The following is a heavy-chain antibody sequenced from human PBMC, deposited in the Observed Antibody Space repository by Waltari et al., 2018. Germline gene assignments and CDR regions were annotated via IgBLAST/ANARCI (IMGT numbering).Heavy chain of an antibody. CDR1: GFSFSTYV. Sequence: EVQLLESGGGLVQPGGSLRLSCAASGFSFSTYVMNWVRQAPGKGLEWVSSISDAGGIINYADSVKGRFTISRDNSKNTLYLQINSLRVEDTAVYYCARGSGVDSWGQGTLVTVSS. J-gene: IGHJ4*02. CDR3: ARGSGVDS. V-gene: IGHV3-23*01. D-gene: IGHD7-27*01. CDR2: ISDAGGII.